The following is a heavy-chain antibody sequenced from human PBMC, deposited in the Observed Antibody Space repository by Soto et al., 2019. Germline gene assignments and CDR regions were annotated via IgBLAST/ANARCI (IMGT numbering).Heavy chain of an antibody. D-gene: IGHD1-26*01. CDR2: ISLYSDGT. CDR3: ARVVPGAEAWFGP. CDR1: GYTFSNYG. Sequence: ASVKVSCKTSGYTFSNYGITWVRQAPGQALEWLGWISLYSDGTNYAQKFQGRVSMTTDTSTTTAYMELRSLRSDDTAVYYCARVVPGAEAWFGPWGQGTLVTVSA. J-gene: IGHJ5*02. V-gene: IGHV1-18*01.